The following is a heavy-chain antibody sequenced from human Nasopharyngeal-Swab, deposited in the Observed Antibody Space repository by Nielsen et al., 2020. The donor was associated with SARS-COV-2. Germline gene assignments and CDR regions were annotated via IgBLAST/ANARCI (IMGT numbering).Heavy chain of an antibody. CDR2: IIPIFGTA. CDR3: ARAIILSSSLSYNWFDP. D-gene: IGHD6-6*01. V-gene: IGHV1-69*13. J-gene: IGHJ5*02. Sequence: VKVSCKASGGTFSSYAISWVRQAPGQGLEWMGGIIPIFGTANYAQKFQGRVTITADESTSTAYMELSSLRSEDTAVYYCARAIILSSSLSYNWFDPWGQGTLVTVSS. CDR1: GGTFSSYA.